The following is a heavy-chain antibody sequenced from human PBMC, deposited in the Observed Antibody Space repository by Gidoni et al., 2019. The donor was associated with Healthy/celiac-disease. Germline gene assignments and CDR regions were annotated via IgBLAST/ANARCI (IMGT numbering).Heavy chain of an antibody. V-gene: IGHV4-31*03. CDR2: IYYSGST. CDR3: ARGRDGYIPGAFDI. Sequence: QVQLQESGPGLVKPSQTLSLTCPVSGGSISSGGYYWSWIRQHPGKGLEWIGYIYYSGSTYYNPSLKSRVTISVDTSKNQFSLKLSSVTAADTAVYYCARGRDGYIPGAFDIWGQGTMVTVSS. D-gene: IGHD5-12*01. J-gene: IGHJ3*02. CDR1: GGSISSGGYY.